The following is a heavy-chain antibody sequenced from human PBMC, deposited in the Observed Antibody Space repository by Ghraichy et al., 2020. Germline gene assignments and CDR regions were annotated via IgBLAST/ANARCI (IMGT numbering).Heavy chain of an antibody. D-gene: IGHD4-17*01. V-gene: IGHV1-46*03. CDR1: GYTFTSYY. CDR2: INPSGGST. Sequence: ASVKVSCKASGYTFTSYYMHWVRQAPGQGLEWMGIINPSGGSTSYAQKFQGRVTMTRDTSTSTVYMELSSLRSEDTAVYYCARGPSNDYGDYNWFDPWGQGTLVTVSS. J-gene: IGHJ5*02. CDR3: ARGPSNDYGDYNWFDP.